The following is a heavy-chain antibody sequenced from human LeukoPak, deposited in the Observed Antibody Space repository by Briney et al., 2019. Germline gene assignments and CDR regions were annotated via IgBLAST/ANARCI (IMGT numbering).Heavy chain of an antibody. CDR1: GFTFSSYG. Sequence: PGGSLRLSCAASGFTFSSYGMHWVRQAPGKGLEWVAFIRYDGSNKYYADSVKGRFTISRDNSKNTLYLQMNSLRAEGTAVYYCAKDIVWFGELSVGFDYWGQGTLVTVSS. D-gene: IGHD3-10*01. V-gene: IGHV3-30*02. CDR3: AKDIVWFGELSVGFDY. CDR2: IRYDGSNK. J-gene: IGHJ4*02.